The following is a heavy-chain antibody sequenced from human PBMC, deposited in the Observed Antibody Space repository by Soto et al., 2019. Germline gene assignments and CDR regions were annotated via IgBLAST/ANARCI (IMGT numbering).Heavy chain of an antibody. CDR1: GYTFAGYY. CDR2: INPNSGGT. J-gene: IGHJ5*02. V-gene: IGHV1-2*02. CDR3: ARDGLLVPSTGNYFDP. Sequence: RASVKVSCKASGYTFAGYYIHWVRQAPGQGLEWMGWINPNSGGTNYAQKFQGRVTMTRDTSISTAYMELSRLTSDDTAMYYCARDGLLVPSTGNYFDPWGQGTLVTVSS. D-gene: IGHD5-12*01.